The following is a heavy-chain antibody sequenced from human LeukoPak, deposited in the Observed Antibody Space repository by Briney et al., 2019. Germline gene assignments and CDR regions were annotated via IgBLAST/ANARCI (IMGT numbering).Heavy chain of an antibody. D-gene: IGHD3-3*01. CDR1: GFTFNHYA. V-gene: IGHV3-23*01. CDR3: AKESSGDVTGAIFGVVIHSSGIFFDY. CDR2: VSGSGDNT. J-gene: IGHJ4*02. Sequence: PGGSLRLSCAASGFTFNHYAMSWVRQAPGKGLEWVSTVSGSGDNTYYADSVRGRFTVSRDNSKNTLFVQMKSLRAEDMAVYYCAKESSGDVTGAIFGVVIHSSGIFFDYWGQGTLVTVSS.